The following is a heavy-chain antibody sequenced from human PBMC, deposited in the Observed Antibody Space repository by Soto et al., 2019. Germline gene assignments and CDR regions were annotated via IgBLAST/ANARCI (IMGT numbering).Heavy chain of an antibody. D-gene: IGHD3-22*01. Sequence: PGGSVRLSCAASGFTFSDYYMSWIRQAPGKGLEWVSDISSSGSIIYYADSVKGRFTISRDNAKNSLYLQMNSLRAEDTAVYYCARVNGYYYYGMDVWGQGTTVTVSS. J-gene: IGHJ6*02. CDR1: GFTFSDYY. V-gene: IGHV3-11*01. CDR2: ISSSGSII. CDR3: ARVNGYYYYGMDV.